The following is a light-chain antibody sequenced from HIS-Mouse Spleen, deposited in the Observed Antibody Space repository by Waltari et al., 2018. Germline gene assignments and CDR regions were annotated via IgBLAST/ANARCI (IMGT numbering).Light chain of an antibody. CDR2: EDS. Sequence: SYELTQPPSVSVSPRQTAMSTRSGDALPKKYDSWYQQKSGQAPVLVIYEDSKRPSGIPERFSGSSSGTMATLTISGAQVEDEADYYCYSTDSSGNHRVFGGGTKLTVL. V-gene: IGLV3-10*01. CDR3: YSTDSSGNHRV. J-gene: IGLJ2*01. CDR1: ALPKKY.